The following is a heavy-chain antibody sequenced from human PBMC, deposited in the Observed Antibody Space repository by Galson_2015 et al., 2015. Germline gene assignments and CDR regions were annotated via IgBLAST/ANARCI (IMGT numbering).Heavy chain of an antibody. CDR1: GFTFSSYW. CDR3: LQGGWGTRLDS. CDR2: ISGSGLAWISRISGRGGAT. V-gene: IGHV3-23*01. D-gene: IGHD6-19*01. Sequence: SLRLSCAASGFTFSSYWMSWVRQAAGKGLEWVSSISGSGLAWISRISGRGGATYYADSVKGRFTISRDNSKNTLYLQVSSLRADDTAVYYCLQGGWGTRLDSWGQGTLFTVSS. J-gene: IGHJ4*02.